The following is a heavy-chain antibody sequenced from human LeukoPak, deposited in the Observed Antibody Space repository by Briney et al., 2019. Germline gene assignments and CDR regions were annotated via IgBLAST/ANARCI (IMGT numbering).Heavy chain of an antibody. J-gene: IGHJ4*02. V-gene: IGHV4-34*10. CDR2: INRSGST. CDR1: GGSFSGYY. CDR3: VRYLLGVGGKGD. Sequence: SETLSLTCAVYGGSFSGYYWSWIRQPPGKGLEWIGEINRSGSTNYNPSLKSRINMSIDTSKNQFSLRLSSVTAADTAVYYCVRYLLGVGGKGDWGQGSLVTVSS. D-gene: IGHD1-26*01.